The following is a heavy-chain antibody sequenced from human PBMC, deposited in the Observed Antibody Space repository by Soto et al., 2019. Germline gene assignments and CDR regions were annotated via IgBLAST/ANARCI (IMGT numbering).Heavy chain of an antibody. CDR2: ISGSGGST. D-gene: IGHD2-2*01. V-gene: IGHV3-23*01. Sequence: SLRPSCAPSGFTFSSYAMRWVRQAPGKGLEWVSAISGSGGSTYYADSVKGRFTISRDNSKNTLYLQMNSLRAEDTAVYYCAKSLRGSTSPNWFDPWGQGTLVTVSS. CDR1: GFTFSSYA. J-gene: IGHJ5*02. CDR3: AKSLRGSTSPNWFDP.